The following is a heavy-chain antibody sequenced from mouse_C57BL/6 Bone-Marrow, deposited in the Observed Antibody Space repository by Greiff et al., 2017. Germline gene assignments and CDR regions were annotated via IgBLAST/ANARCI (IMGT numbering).Heavy chain of an antibody. CDR3: VRWKGYGYYAMDY. CDR2: IRSKSNNYAT. V-gene: IGHV10-1*01. J-gene: IGHJ4*01. Sequence: EVKLQQSGGGLVQPKGSLKLSCAASGFSFNTYAMNWVRQAPGKGLEWVARIRSKSNNYATYYADSVKDRFTISRDDSESMLYLQMNNLKTEDTAMYYCVRWKGYGYYAMDYWGQGTSVTVSS. D-gene: IGHD2-2*01. CDR1: GFSFNTYA.